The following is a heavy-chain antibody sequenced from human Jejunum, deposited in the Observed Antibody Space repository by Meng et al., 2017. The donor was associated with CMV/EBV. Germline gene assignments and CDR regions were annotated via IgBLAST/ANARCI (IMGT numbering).Heavy chain of an antibody. CDR2: INTYNGNT. V-gene: IGHV1-18*01. CDR3: ARSYTSYSFFDF. J-gene: IGHJ3*01. Sequence: ASGYKFINYGVDWVRQAPGQGLEWMGWINTYNGNTNYVQSLQGRVSMTTDTSTTTVYMELRSLRSDDTALYYCARSYTSYSFFDFWGQGTMVTVSS. CDR1: GYKFINYG. D-gene: IGHD2-21*01.